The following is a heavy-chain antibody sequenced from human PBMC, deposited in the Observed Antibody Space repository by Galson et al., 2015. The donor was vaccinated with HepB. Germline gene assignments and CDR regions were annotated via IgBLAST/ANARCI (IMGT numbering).Heavy chain of an antibody. Sequence: SVKVSCKASGYTFRTYDFDCVRQGSGQGLEWMGSISTSSGRSDHAHNFRAGVTMTTDTSTSTAYMELRSLRSDDTAFYYCARDRGLAVIGGATEEDNYSDSWGQGTLVTFAS. CDR1: GYTFRTYD. D-gene: IGHD2/OR15-2a*01. CDR3: ARDRGLAVIGGATEEDNYSDS. CDR2: ISTSSGRS. J-gene: IGHJ5*01. V-gene: IGHV1-18*01.